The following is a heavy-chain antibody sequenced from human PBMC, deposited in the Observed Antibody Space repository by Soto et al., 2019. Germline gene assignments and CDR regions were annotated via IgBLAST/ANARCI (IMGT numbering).Heavy chain of an antibody. D-gene: IGHD2-2*01. CDR2: ISYDGNNK. CDR1: GFTFSPYA. J-gene: IGHJ4*02. Sequence: QVQLVESGGGVVQPGRSLRLSCAASGFTFSPYAMHWVRQAPGKGLEWVAVISYDGNNKNYADSVKGRLAISRGNSRNTLSLQMNSMRAEDTAVYYCARDRLDTPALDYWGQGTLVTVSS. V-gene: IGHV3-30*09. CDR3: ARDRLDTPALDY.